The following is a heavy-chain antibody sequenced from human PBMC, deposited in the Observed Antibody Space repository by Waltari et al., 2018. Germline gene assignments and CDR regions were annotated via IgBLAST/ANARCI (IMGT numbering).Heavy chain of an antibody. D-gene: IGHD1-1*01. CDR1: GFTFDDYA. CDR2: IIWNSGSI. CDR3: AKDPRNTMSIIDY. Sequence: EVQLVESGGGLVQPGRSLRLSCAASGFTFDDYAMHWVRQAPGKGLEWVSGIIWNSGSIGYADSVKGLFTISRDNAKNSLYLQMNSLRAEDTALYYCAKDPRNTMSIIDYWGQGTLVTVSS. V-gene: IGHV3-9*01. J-gene: IGHJ4*02.